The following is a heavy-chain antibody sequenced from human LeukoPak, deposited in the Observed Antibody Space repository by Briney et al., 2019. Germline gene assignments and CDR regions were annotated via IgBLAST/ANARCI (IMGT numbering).Heavy chain of an antibody. V-gene: IGHV1-58*02. J-gene: IGHJ4*02. CDR2: IVVGSGNT. CDR1: GFTFTSSA. Sequence: SVKVSCKASGFTFTSSAMQWVRQARGQRLEWIGWIVVGSGNTNYAQKFQERVTITRDMSTSTAYMELSSLRSEDTAVYYCASVVNGYGGNDYFDYWGQGALVTVSS. CDR3: ASVVNGYGGNDYFDY. D-gene: IGHD4-23*01.